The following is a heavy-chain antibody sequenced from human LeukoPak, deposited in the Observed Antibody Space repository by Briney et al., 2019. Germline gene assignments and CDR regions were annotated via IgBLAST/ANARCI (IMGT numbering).Heavy chain of an antibody. CDR2: ISAYNGNT. D-gene: IGHD3-10*01. CDR3: ARDSGFVALLLSFDY. Sequence: ASVKVSCKASGYTFTSYGISWVRQAPGQGLEWMGWISAYNGNTNYAQKLQGRVTMTTDTSTSTAYMELRSLRSDDTAVYYCARDSGFVALLLSFDYWGQGTLVTVSS. CDR1: GYTFTSYG. V-gene: IGHV1-18*01. J-gene: IGHJ4*02.